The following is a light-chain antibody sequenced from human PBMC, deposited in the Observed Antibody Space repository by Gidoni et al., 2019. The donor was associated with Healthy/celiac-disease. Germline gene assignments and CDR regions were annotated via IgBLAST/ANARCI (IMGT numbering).Light chain of an antibody. CDR1: SSDVGGYTS. CDR3: SSYTSSSTPHVV. CDR2: EVS. Sequence: QSALPQPASVSGSPGQSITISCTGTSSDVGGYTSVSWYQQHPGKAPNLMIYEVSNRPSGVSIRFSGSKSGNTASLTISGLQAEDEADYYCSSYTSSSTPHVVFGGGTKLTVL. J-gene: IGLJ2*01. V-gene: IGLV2-14*01.